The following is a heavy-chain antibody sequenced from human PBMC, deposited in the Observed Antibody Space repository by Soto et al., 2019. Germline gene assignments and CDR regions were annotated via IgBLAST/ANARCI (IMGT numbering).Heavy chain of an antibody. J-gene: IGHJ6*03. V-gene: IGHV1-18*04. Sequence: GASVKVSCKASGYTFTSYGISWVRQAPGQGLEWMGWISTYSGNTNYAQKLQGRVTMTTDTSTSTAYMELSSLRSEDTAVYYCARVSLSYDILTGYPYYMDVWGKGTTVTVS. D-gene: IGHD3-9*01. CDR3: ARVSLSYDILTGYPYYMDV. CDR2: ISTYSGNT. CDR1: GYTFTSYG.